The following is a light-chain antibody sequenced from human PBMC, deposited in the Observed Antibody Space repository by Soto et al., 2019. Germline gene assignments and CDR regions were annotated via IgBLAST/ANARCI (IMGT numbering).Light chain of an antibody. CDR1: SSEIGSNT. J-gene: IGLJ2*01. CDR3: AAWDDSRNSPVV. CDR2: SNN. Sequence: QSVLTQPHSASGTPGQRVTISCSGGSSEIGSNTVNWYQQLQGTAPKLLIYSNNQRPSGVPDRFSGSKSGTPTSLAISVLQSEDEADDYCAAWDDSRNSPVVFGGGTKLTVL. V-gene: IGLV1-44*01.